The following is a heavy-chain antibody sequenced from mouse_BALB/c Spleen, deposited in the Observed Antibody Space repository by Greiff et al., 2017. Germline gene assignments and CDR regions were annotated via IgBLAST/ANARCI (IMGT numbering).Heavy chain of an antibody. V-gene: IGHV1S81*02. CDR1: GYTFTSYY. J-gene: IGHJ3*01. CDR3: ASLSFAY. Sequence: QVQLQQSGAELVKPGASVKLSCKASGYTFTSYYMYWVKQRPGQGLEWIGEINPSNGRTNYNEKFKSKATLTVDKSSSTAYMQLSSLTSEDSAVYYCASLSFAYWGQGTLVTVSA. CDR2: INPSNGRT.